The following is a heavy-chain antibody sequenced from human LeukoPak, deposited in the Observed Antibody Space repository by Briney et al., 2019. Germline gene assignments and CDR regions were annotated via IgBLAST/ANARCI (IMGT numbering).Heavy chain of an antibody. CDR2: VYYSGSN. J-gene: IGHJ6*02. Sequence: QVQLQESGPGLVKPSETLSLACTVSGGSISGYYWRWIRQPPRKGLEWSVYVYYSGSNNYNTSLKSRVTISVDTSKNQFSLKLSSVTAADTAVYYCASNYYYGMDVWGQGTSVTVSS. V-gene: IGHV4-59*01. CDR1: GGSISGYY. CDR3: ASNYYYGMDV.